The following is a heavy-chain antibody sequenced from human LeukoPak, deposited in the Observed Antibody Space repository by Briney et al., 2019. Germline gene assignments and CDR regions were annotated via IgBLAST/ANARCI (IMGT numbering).Heavy chain of an antibody. CDR2: ICGSGGST. CDR1: GFTFSSYA. V-gene: IGHV3-23*01. D-gene: IGHD3-3*01. J-gene: IGHJ4*02. CDR3: ANLPLRFLEWFLSRPRTYYFDY. Sequence: GGSLRLSCAASGFTFSSYAMSWVRQAPGKGLEWVSAICGSGGSTYYADSVRGRFTISRDNSKNTLYLQMNSLRAEDTAVYYSANLPLRFLEWFLSRPRTYYFDYWGQGTLVTVSS.